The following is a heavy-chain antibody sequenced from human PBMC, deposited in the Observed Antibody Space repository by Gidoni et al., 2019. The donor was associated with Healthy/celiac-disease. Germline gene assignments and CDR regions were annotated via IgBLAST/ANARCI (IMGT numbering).Heavy chain of an antibody. V-gene: IGHV4-39*01. CDR1: GGSISSSRYY. J-gene: IGHJ4*02. CDR3: ARHSWGGWLQFAGLDY. Sequence: QLQLQESGPGLVKPSETLSLPCTVSGGSISSSRYYWGWIRQPPGKGLEWIGSIYYSGSTYYNPSLKSRVTISVDTSKNQFSLKLSSVTAADTAVYYCARHSWGGWLQFAGLDYWGQGTLVTVSS. D-gene: IGHD5-12*01. CDR2: IYYSGST.